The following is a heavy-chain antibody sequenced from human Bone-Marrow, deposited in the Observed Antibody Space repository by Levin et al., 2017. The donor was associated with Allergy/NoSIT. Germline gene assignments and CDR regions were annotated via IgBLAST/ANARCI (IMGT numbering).Heavy chain of an antibody. J-gene: IGHJ6*02. CDR1: GFTFSSYD. CDR2: IGTAGDT. V-gene: IGHV3-13*01. Sequence: PGGSLRLSCAASGFTFSSYDMHWVRQATGKGLEWVSAIGTAGDTYYPGSVKGRFTISRENAKNSLYLQMNSLRAGDTAVYYCARDKKDIVLVPAAMGVSDYYYYYGMDVWGQGTTVTVSS. D-gene: IGHD2-2*01. CDR3: ARDKKDIVLVPAAMGVSDYYYYYGMDV.